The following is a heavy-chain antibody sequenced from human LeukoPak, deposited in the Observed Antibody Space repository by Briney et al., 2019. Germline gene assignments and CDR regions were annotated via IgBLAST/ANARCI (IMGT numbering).Heavy chain of an antibody. V-gene: IGHV1-2*02. Sequence: ASVKVSCKASGYTFTSYGISWVRQAPGQGLEWMGWINPNSGGTNYAQKFQGRVTMTRDTSISTAYMELSRLRSDDTAVYYCARDQGQTYYYDSSGYPEYFQHWGQGTLVTVSS. CDR2: INPNSGGT. J-gene: IGHJ1*01. CDR1: GYTFTSYG. D-gene: IGHD3-22*01. CDR3: ARDQGQTYYYDSSGYPEYFQH.